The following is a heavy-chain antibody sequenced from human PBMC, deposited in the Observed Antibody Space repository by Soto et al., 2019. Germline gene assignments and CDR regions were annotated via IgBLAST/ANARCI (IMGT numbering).Heavy chain of an antibody. CDR3: ATHSSSSRYYFDY. Sequence: GGSLRLSCAASGFTFSDYYMSWIRQAPGKGLEWVSYISSSSSYTNYADSVKGRFTISRDNAKNSLYLQMNSLRAEDTAVYYCATHSSSSRYYFDYWGQGTLVTVSS. CDR2: ISSSSSYT. D-gene: IGHD6-6*01. CDR1: GFTFSDYY. J-gene: IGHJ4*02. V-gene: IGHV3-11*06.